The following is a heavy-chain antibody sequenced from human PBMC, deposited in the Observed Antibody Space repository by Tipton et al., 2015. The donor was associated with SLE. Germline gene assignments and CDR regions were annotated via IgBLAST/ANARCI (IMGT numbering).Heavy chain of an antibody. CDR2: IFSGGAT. CDR1: GFTFGDYA. J-gene: IGHJ5*02. CDR3: ANDHRPIGLGVST. V-gene: IGHV3-23*03. Sequence: SLRLSCTASGFTFGDYAMSWVRQPPGKGLEWVSVIFSGGATHYADSVRGRFTISRDNSKNTLYLQMNSLRLEDTAIYYCANDHRPIGLGVSTWGQGALVNVSS. D-gene: IGHD3-16*01.